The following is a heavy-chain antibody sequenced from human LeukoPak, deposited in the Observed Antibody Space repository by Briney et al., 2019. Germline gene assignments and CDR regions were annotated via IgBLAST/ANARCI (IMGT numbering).Heavy chain of an antibody. V-gene: IGHV3-33*01. Sequence: PGRSLRLSCAASGFTFSSYGMHWVRQAPGKGLEWVAVIWYDGSNKYYADSVKGRFTISRDNSKNTLYLQMNSLRAEDTAVYYCARGLTMTYNDYWGQGTLVTVSS. J-gene: IGHJ4*02. CDR3: ARGLTMTYNDY. CDR2: IWYDGSNK. CDR1: GFTFSSYG. D-gene: IGHD3-22*01.